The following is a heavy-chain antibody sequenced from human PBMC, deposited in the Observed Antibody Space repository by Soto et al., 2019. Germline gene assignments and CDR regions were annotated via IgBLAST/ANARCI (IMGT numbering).Heavy chain of an antibody. CDR2: IIPLFGTA. D-gene: IGHD3-22*01. CDR3: ARGVHYDSSGYYYFY. Sequence: QVQLVQSGAEVKKPGSSVKVSCKASGGTFSIYAIDWVRQAPGQGLEWMGGIIPLFGTANYAQNFQGRITITADESTNTAYMELRSLRSEDKVVYYCARGVHYDSSGYYYFYWGQGTLVTVSS. V-gene: IGHV1-69*01. J-gene: IGHJ4*02. CDR1: GGTFSIYA.